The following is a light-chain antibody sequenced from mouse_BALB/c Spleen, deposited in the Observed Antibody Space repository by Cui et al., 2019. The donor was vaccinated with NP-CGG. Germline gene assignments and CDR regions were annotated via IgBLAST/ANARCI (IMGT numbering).Light chain of an antibody. CDR1: TGAVTTSNY. V-gene: IGLV1*01. CDR3: ALWYSNHWV. Sequence: QTVVTQESALTTSPGETVTLTCRSSTGAVTTSNYANWVQEKPDHLFTGLIGNTKNRAPGVPARFSGSLIGDKAALTITGAQTEDEAKYFCALWYSNHWVFGGGTKLTVL. J-gene: IGLJ1*01. CDR2: NTK.